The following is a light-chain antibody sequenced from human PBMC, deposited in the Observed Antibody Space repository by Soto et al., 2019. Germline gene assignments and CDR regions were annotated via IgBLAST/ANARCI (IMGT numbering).Light chain of an antibody. CDR2: DAS. CDR3: QQTSAFPRT. V-gene: IGKV3D-20*01. CDR1: QSVRSDY. J-gene: IGKJ1*01. Sequence: EIVLTQSPAILSLSPGERATLSCGASQSVRSDYLAWYQQKPGLAPRFLIFDASYRATGIPDRFSGSGSGTDFTLTISSLQPEDFATYYCQQTSAFPRTFGQGTKVDIK.